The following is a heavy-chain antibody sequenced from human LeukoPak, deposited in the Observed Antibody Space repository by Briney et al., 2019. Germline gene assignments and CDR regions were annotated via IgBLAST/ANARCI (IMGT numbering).Heavy chain of an antibody. CDR3: ARAPHYYDSSGYYGPGYYYYGMDV. Sequence: SVKVSCKASGGTFSSYAISWVRQAPGQGLEWMGGIIPIFGTANYAQKFQGRVTITADEPTSTAYMELSSLRSEDTAVYYCARAPHYYDSSGYYGPGYYYYGMDVWGQGTTVTVSS. D-gene: IGHD3-22*01. CDR2: IIPIFGTA. J-gene: IGHJ6*02. CDR1: GGTFSSYA. V-gene: IGHV1-69*13.